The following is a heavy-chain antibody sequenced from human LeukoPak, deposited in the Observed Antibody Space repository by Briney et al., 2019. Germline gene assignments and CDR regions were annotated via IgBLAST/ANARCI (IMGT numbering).Heavy chain of an antibody. J-gene: IGHJ6*02. V-gene: IGHV3-7*01. D-gene: IGHD2-15*01. CDR1: GFTFSSYW. Sequence: QPGGSLRLSCAASGFTFSSYWMSWVRQAPGKGLGWVANIKQDGSEKYYVDSVKGRFTISRDNAKNSLYLQMNSLRAEDTAVYYCARAYCSGGSCYSFGMDVWGQGTTVTVSS. CDR2: IKQDGSEK. CDR3: ARAYCSGGSCYSFGMDV.